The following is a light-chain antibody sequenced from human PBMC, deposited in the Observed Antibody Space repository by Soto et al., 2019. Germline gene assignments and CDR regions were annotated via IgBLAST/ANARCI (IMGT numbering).Light chain of an antibody. CDR2: EVN. CDR1: SSDVGGYNY. V-gene: IGLV2-8*01. CDR3: TSYAGGNNG. Sequence: QSALTQPPSASGSPGQSVTISCTGTSSDVGGYNYVSLYQQYPGKVPKLMVYEVNKRPSGVPDRFSGSKSGNTASLTGSGLQAEDEADYCTSYAGGNNGVGTGTKRTVL. J-gene: IGLJ1*01.